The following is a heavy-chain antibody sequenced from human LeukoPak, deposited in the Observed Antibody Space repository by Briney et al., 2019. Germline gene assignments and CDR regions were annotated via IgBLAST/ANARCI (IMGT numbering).Heavy chain of an antibody. Sequence: GGSLRLSCAAGFTHSPYWMTWVRQAPGRGLEWVANIDGDGSDKYYGDSVKGRFSISRDNAENSLFLQMNNLRVEDSAVYYCARGGSGSSKYWVFWGQGTLVTVSS. CDR2: IDGDGSDK. CDR1: GFTHSPYW. J-gene: IGHJ4*02. V-gene: IGHV3-7*01. CDR3: ARGGSGSSKYWVF. D-gene: IGHD2-8*02.